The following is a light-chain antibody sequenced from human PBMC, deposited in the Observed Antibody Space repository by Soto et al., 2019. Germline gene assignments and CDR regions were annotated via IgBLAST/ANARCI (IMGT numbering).Light chain of an antibody. J-gene: IGKJ1*01. CDR2: GAS. CDR1: QSISNN. Sequence: EIVMTQSPATLSVSPGERATLSCRASQSISNNLAWYHQSPGQAPRLLIYGASTRATGIPARFSGSGSGTXXXXXXXXXQXEDFAVYYCQQYNNWWTFGQGTRVEIK. V-gene: IGKV3-15*01. CDR3: QQYNNWWT.